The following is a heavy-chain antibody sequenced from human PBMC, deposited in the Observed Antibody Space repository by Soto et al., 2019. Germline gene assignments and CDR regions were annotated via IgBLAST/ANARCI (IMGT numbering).Heavy chain of an antibody. CDR3: ATEISHYDILTGYYARWFDP. CDR2: INPSGGST. J-gene: IGHJ5*02. Sequence: ASVKVSCKTSGYTFTNYYIQWVRQAPEQGLEWMAIINPSGGSTKYAQKFQGRVTMTEDTSTDTAYMELSSLRSEDTAVYYCATEISHYDILTGYYARWFDPWGQGTLVTVSS. CDR1: GYTFTNYY. V-gene: IGHV1-46*01. D-gene: IGHD3-9*01.